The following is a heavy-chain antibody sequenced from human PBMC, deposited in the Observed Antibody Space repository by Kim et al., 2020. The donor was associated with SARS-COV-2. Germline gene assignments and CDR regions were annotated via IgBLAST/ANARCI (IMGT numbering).Heavy chain of an antibody. V-gene: IGHV3-21*01. CDR3: ARGTNYNDSGGYPDY. J-gene: IGHJ4*02. Sequence: GGSLRLSCAASGFTFSSYGMNWVRQAPGKGLEWVSSISSNSSDIYYADSVKGRFTISRDNANNYLYLQMNSLRAEDTAVYYCARGTNYNDSGGYPDYWGQGTMITVSS. D-gene: IGHD3-22*01. CDR1: GFTFSSYG. CDR2: ISSNSSDI.